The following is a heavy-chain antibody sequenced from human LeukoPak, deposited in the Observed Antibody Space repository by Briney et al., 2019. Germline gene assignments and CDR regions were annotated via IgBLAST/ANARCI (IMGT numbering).Heavy chain of an antibody. CDR3: ATSYGGHGNVFDY. CDR1: GDSISSSNYY. Sequence: SETLSLTCTVSGDSISSSNYYWGWIRQPPGKGLEWIGNVYYSGSTFYNPSLKSRVTISVDTSKNQFSLKLGSVTAADTAVYYCATSYGGHGNVFDYWGQGTLVTVSS. V-gene: IGHV4-39*01. D-gene: IGHD4-23*01. J-gene: IGHJ4*02. CDR2: VYYSGST.